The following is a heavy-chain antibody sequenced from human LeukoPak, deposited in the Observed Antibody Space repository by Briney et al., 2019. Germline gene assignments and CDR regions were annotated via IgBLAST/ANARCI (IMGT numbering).Heavy chain of an antibody. V-gene: IGHV4-39*01. Sequence: SETLSLTCTVSGGSISSSSYYWGWIRQPPGKGLEWIGSIYYSGSTYYNPSLKSRVTISVDTSKNQLSLKLSSVTAADTAVYYCARHATTLRFLGSMGVWGKGTTVTVSS. J-gene: IGHJ6*04. CDR3: ARHATTLRFLGSMGV. CDR1: GGSISSSSYY. D-gene: IGHD3-3*01. CDR2: IYYSGST.